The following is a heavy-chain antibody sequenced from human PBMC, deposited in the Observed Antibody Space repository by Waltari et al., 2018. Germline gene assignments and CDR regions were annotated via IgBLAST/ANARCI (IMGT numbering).Heavy chain of an antibody. J-gene: IGHJ5*02. V-gene: IGHV5-51*01. CDR1: GYTFTNYW. CDR3: ARLVGGSGGTVVNWFDP. CDR2: IYPIDSDT. Sequence: EVQLVQSGAEVKKPGESLKISCKGSGYTFTNYWIGWVRQMPGKGLEWMGIIYPIDSDTRYSPSFQGQVSISVDKSISTAYLQWSSLRASDTAMYYCARLVGGSGGTVVNWFDPWGQGTLVTVSS. D-gene: IGHD3-10*01.